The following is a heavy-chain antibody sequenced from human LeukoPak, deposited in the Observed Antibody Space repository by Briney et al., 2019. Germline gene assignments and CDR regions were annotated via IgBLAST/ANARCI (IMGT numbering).Heavy chain of an antibody. V-gene: IGHV3-15*01. J-gene: IGHJ4*02. CDR3: TTEPVEMSTTIDY. Sequence: PGGSLRLSCAASGFTFSNVWMSWVRQAPGKGLEWVGRIKSKADGGTTDYAAPVKGRFSISKDDSKNTLYPQMNSLKTEDTAVYYCTTEPVEMSTTIDYWGQGTLVIVSS. CDR1: GFTFSNVW. D-gene: IGHD5-24*01. CDR2: IKSKADGGTT.